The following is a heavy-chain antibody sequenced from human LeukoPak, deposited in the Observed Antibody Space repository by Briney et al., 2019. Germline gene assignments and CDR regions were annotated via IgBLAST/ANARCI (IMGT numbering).Heavy chain of an antibody. Sequence: SETLSLTCTVSGDSVTTYYWSWIRQPPGKGLEWLGYVYYSGSATHNPSLKSRVTISVDTSKNQFSLRLSPVTAADTAVYYCARDGSNWSNDYYHGVDVWGQGTTVTVSS. CDR1: GDSVTTYY. D-gene: IGHD4-11*01. J-gene: IGHJ6*02. CDR3: ARDGSNWSNDYYHGVDV. CDR2: VYYSGSA. V-gene: IGHV4-59*02.